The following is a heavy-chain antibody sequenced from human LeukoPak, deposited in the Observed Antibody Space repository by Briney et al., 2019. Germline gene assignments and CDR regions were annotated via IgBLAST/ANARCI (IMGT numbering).Heavy chain of an antibody. V-gene: IGHV1-8*03. CDR2: MNPNSGST. Sequence: ASVKVSCKASGYTFTSYDFNWVRQATGQGLEWMGWMNPNSGSTGYAQKFQGRVTITRNTSISTAYMELSSLRSDDTAVYHCASRVSDYGSGSFESDAFDIWGQGTMVTVSS. CDR1: GYTFTSYD. D-gene: IGHD3-10*01. J-gene: IGHJ3*02. CDR3: ASRVSDYGSGSFESDAFDI.